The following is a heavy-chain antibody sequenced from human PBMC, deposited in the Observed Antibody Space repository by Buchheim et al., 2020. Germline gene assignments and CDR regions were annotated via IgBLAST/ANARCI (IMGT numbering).Heavy chain of an antibody. V-gene: IGHV3-23*01. CDR1: RISFKNYA. J-gene: IGHJ4*02. D-gene: IGHD6-13*01. CDR3: AKIPLYSSSWPPVY. Sequence: EVPLLESGGGLIQAGGSLRLSCVASRISFKNYAMSWVRQGPGKGLERVASISDSGSTVNYAGSVKGRFTVSSTHSRNTPYLQMNDLRTEDTAVYYCAKIPLYSSSWPPVYWGQGTL. CDR2: ISDSGSTV.